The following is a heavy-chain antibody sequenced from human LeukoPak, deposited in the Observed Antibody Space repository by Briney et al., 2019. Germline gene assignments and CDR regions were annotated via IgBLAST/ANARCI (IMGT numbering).Heavy chain of an antibody. CDR1: GYDFNSYT. CDR2: INPGHDTT. J-gene: IGHJ5*02. CDR3: ATVRWALPFDA. D-gene: IGHD5-24*01. Sequence: ASVKVSCKASGYDFNSYTIHWVRQAPGQRLEWMGWINPGHDTTEYSEKFQGRVTITRDTSARTVYMELGSLRSEDTAVYYCATVRWALPFDAWGQGTLIIVSS. V-gene: IGHV1-3*01.